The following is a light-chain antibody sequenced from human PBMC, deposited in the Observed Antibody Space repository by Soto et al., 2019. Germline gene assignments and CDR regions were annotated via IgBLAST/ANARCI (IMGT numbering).Light chain of an antibody. Sequence: DIQMTQSPSSLSASVGDRVTITCRASQSISRYLSWYQLKPGKAPKLLIYAASSLQSGAPSRFSGSGSGTDLTLTISSLQPENFATYYCQQSYSTLLTFGGATKVDIK. CDR2: AAS. V-gene: IGKV1-39*01. CDR1: QSISRY. CDR3: QQSYSTLLT. J-gene: IGKJ4*01.